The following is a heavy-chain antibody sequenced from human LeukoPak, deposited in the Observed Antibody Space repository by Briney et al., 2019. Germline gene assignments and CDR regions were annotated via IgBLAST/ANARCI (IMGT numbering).Heavy chain of an antibody. V-gene: IGHV1-2*02. Sequence: ASVKVSCKASGYIFTGYHIHWMRQAPGQGPEWMGWMNPNSGGTNYAQKFQGRVTMTRDTSITTAFMELSSLRSDDTAVYYCAPRRVAADKGFDYWGQGTLVTVSS. CDR1: GYIFTGYH. J-gene: IGHJ4*02. CDR2: MNPNSGGT. D-gene: IGHD6-19*01. CDR3: APRRVAADKGFDY.